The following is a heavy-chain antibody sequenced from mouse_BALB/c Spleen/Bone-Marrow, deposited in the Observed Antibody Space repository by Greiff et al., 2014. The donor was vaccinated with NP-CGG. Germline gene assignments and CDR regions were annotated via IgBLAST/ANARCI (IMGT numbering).Heavy chain of an antibody. V-gene: IGHV1S22*01. D-gene: IGHD2-1*01. CDR1: GYTFTSYW. Sequence: LQQSGSELVRPGASVKLSCKASGYTFTSYWVHWVKQRPGQGLEWIGNIYPGSGSTNYDEKFKSKATLTVDTSSSTAYMQLSSLTSEDSAVYYCTSYGNAMDYWGQGTSVTVSS. CDR2: IYPGSGST. J-gene: IGHJ4*01. CDR3: TSYGNAMDY.